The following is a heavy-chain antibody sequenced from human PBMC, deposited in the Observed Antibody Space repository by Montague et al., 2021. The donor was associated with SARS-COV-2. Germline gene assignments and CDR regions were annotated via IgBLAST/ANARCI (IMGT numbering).Heavy chain of an antibody. D-gene: IGHD3-9*01. CDR2: XDWDDDK. V-gene: IGHV2-70*11. J-gene: IGHJ4*02. CDR3: ARSYYDILTGYYMAFDY. Sequence: PALVKPTQTLTLTCTFSGFSLSTSGMCVSWIRQPPGKALEWLARXDWDDDKYYSTSLKTRLTISKDTSENQVVLTMTNMDPVDTATYYCARSYYDILTGYYMAFDYWGQGTLVTVSS. CDR1: GFSLSTSGMC.